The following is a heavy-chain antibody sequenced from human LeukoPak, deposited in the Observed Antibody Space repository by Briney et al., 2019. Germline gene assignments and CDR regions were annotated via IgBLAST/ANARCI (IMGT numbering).Heavy chain of an antibody. J-gene: IGHJ4*02. V-gene: IGHV4-59*08. CDR2: IHYSGST. Sequence: SETLSLTCTVSGGSISSYYWSWIRQPPGKGLEWIGYIHYSGSTHYNPSLKSRVTISVDTSKNQVSLKLRSVTAADTAVYYCARSEYYGDYVFGYWGQGTLVTVSS. D-gene: IGHD4-17*01. CDR3: ARSEYYGDYVFGY. CDR1: GGSISSYY.